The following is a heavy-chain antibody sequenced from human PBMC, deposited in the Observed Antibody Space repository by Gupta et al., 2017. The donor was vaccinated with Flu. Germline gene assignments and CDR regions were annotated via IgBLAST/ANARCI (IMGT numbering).Heavy chain of an antibody. CDR1: GYTFTGYY. V-gene: IGHV1-2*02. CDR3: ARDQRFTIEIAAAGTPRRYGMDV. J-gene: IGHJ6*02. CDR2: INPNSGGT. Sequence: QVQLVQSGAEVKKPGASVKVSCKASGYTFTGYYMHWVRQAPGQGLEWMGWINPNSGGTNYAQKFQGRVTMTRDTSISTAYMELSRLRSDDTAVYYCARDQRFTIEIAAAGTPRRYGMDVWGQGTTVTVSS. D-gene: IGHD6-13*01.